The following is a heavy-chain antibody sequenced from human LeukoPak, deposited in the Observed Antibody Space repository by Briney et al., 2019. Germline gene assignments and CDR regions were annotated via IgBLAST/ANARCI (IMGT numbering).Heavy chain of an antibody. CDR3: ARPQPRPLGAFDI. Sequence: GGSLRLSCAASGFTVSSNYMLWVRQAPGKGLEWVSVIYSGGSTYYADSVKGRFTISRDNSKNTLYLQMNSLRAEDTAVYYCARPQPRPLGAFDIWGQGTMVTVSS. D-gene: IGHD2-2*01. CDR2: IYSGGST. CDR1: GFTVSSNY. J-gene: IGHJ3*02. V-gene: IGHV3-66*02.